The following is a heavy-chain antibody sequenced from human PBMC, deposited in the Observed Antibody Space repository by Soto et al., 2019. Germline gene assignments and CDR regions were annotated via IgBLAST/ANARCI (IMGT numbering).Heavy chain of an antibody. CDR1: GFSLSTSGVG. CDR3: AQRLGGGSFDY. Sequence: QITLKESGPTLVKPTQTLTLTCTFSGFSLSTSGVGVGWIRQPPGKALEWLTLIYWDDDKHYTPTLKSRLTITKDTSKTQVDRTRANIDPVYTATCYCAQRLGGGSFDYWGQGTLVTVSS. J-gene: IGHJ4*02. V-gene: IGHV2-5*02. CDR2: IYWDDDK. D-gene: IGHD1-26*01.